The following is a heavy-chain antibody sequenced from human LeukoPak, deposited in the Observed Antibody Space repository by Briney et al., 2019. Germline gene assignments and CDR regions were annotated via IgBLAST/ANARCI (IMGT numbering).Heavy chain of an antibody. CDR3: ARDYTVTITIAGNGAFDI. CDR1: GGTFSSYA. J-gene: IGHJ3*02. Sequence: GASVKVSCKASGGTFSSYAISWVRQAPGQGLEWIGGIIPIFGTANYAQKFQGRVTITADKSTSTAYMELSSLRSEDTAVYYCARDYTVTITIAGNGAFDIWGQGTMVTVSS. V-gene: IGHV1-69*06. D-gene: IGHD4-17*01. CDR2: IIPIFGTA.